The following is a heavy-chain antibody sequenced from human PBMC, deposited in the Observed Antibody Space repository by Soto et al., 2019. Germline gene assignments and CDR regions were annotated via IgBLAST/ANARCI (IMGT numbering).Heavy chain of an antibody. CDR2: ITGSAGST. J-gene: IGHJ4*02. Sequence: GGSLRLSCVGSGFTFDSHAVNWVRQAPGKGLECVAGITGSAGSTYYADSVKGRFTISKDNSKNTLYLQMNSLRAEDTAVYYCTKDKADKYDSSVDSWGQGTQVTVSS. V-gene: IGHV3-23*01. D-gene: IGHD3-22*01. CDR3: TKDKADKYDSSVDS. CDR1: GFTFDSHA.